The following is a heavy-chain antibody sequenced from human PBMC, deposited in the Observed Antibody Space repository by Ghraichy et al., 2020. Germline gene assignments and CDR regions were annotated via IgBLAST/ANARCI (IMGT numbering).Heavy chain of an antibody. J-gene: IGHJ6*02. CDR1: GGSISSSSYY. Sequence: SETLSLTCTVSGGSISSSSYYWGWIRQPPGKGLEWIGSIYYSGSTYYNPSLKSRVTISVDTSKNQFSLKLSSVTAADTAVYYCARGYSGYDWGYYYYGMDVWGQGTTVTVSS. V-gene: IGHV4-39*01. CDR3: ARGYSGYDWGYYYYGMDV. CDR2: IYYSGST. D-gene: IGHD5-12*01.